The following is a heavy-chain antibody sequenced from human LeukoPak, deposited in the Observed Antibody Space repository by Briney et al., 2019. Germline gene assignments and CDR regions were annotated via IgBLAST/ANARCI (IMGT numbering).Heavy chain of an antibody. D-gene: IGHD3-10*01. CDR3: ARDAVSVRFGDKSPSAASY. CDR1: GYTFTSYY. J-gene: IGHJ4*02. CDR2: INPSDGST. Sequence: ASVKVSCKASGYTFTSYYLHWVRQAPGQGLEWMGIINPSDGSTSYAQKFQGRVTMTRDTSTSTVYMELSSLRSEDTAVYYCARDAVSVRFGDKSPSAASYWGQGTLVTVSS. V-gene: IGHV1-46*01.